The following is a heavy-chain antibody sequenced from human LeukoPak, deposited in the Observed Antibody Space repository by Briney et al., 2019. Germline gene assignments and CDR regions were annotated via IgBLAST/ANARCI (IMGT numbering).Heavy chain of an antibody. CDR1: GGSFSGYY. J-gene: IGHJ6*02. CDR3: ARGRTYYHYYGMDV. Sequence: PSETLSLTCAVYGGSFSGYYWSWIRQPPGKGLEWIGEINHSGSTNYNPSLKSRVTISVDTSKNQFSLKLSSVTAADTAVYYCARGRTYYHYYGMDVWGQGTTVTVSS. V-gene: IGHV4-34*01. CDR2: INHSGST.